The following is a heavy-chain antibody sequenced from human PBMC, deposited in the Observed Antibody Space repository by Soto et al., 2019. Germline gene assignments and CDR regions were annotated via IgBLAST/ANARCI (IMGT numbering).Heavy chain of an antibody. J-gene: IGHJ6*02. CDR2: IYYSGST. CDR3: ARPGDSYGMDV. D-gene: IGHD3-10*01. V-gene: IGHV4-39*01. CDR1: GGSISSSSYY. Sequence: QLQLQESGPGLVKPSETLSLTCTVSGGSISSSSYYWGWIRQPPVKGLEWIGSIYYSGSTYYNPSLKSRVTISVDTSKNQFSLKLSSVTAADTAVYYCARPGDSYGMDVWGQGTTVTVSS.